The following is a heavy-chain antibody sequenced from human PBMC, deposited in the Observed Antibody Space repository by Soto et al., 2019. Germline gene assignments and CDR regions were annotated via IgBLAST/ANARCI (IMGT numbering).Heavy chain of an antibody. J-gene: IGHJ4*02. CDR3: ARAVLGTVTSYPDY. Sequence: QVQLQESGPGLVKPSETLSLTFTVSGGSISSGGYYWSWIRQHPAQGLEWIGYIYYSGSTYYNPSLKSRVTISVETSENQCSLELSSVPAADMAVYYCARAVLGTVTSYPDYWGQGTLVTVSS. D-gene: IGHD4-17*01. CDR1: GGSISSGGYY. CDR2: IYYSGST. V-gene: IGHV4-31*03.